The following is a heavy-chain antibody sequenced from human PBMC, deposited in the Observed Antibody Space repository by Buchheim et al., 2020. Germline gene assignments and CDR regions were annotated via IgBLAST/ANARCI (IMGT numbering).Heavy chain of an antibody. CDR3: AKDFINGMDV. CDR1: GFIFSSHA. D-gene: IGHD3-10*01. CDR2: ISYDGSNK. V-gene: IGHV3-30*18. J-gene: IGHJ6*02. Sequence: QVQLVESGGGVVQPGRSLRLSCAASGFIFSSHAMHWVRQAPGKGLEWMAVISYDGSNKYYEDSVKGRLTISSDNSKNTLYLQMSSLRAEDTAVYYCAKDFINGMDVWGQGTT.